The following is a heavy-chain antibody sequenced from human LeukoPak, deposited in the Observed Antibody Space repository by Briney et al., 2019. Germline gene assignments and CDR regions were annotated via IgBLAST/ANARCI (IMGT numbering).Heavy chain of an antibody. CDR2: ISWNSGSI. CDR1: GFTFDDYA. CDR3: AKVGAAAGSWFDP. J-gene: IGHJ5*02. Sequence: AGGSLRLSCAASGFTFDDYAMHWVRQAPGKGLEWVSGISWNSGSIGYADSVKGRFTISRDNAKNSLYLQMNSLRAEDTALYYCAKVGAAAGSWFDPWGQGTLVTVSS. V-gene: IGHV3-9*01. D-gene: IGHD6-13*01.